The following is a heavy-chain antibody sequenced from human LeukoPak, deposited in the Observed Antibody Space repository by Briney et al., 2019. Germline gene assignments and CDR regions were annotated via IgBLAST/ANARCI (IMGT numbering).Heavy chain of an antibody. J-gene: IGHJ6*04. CDR2: IYHSGST. Sequence: PSETLSLTCAVSGGSISSSNWWSWVRQPPGTGLEWIGEIYHSGSTNYNPSLKSRVTISVDKSKNQFSLKLSSVAAADTAVYYCARFVGYCSSTSCYDWSKVYYYYGMDVWGKGTTVTVSS. CDR1: GGSISSSNW. D-gene: IGHD2-2*01. CDR3: ARFVGYCSSTSCYDWSKVYYYYGMDV. V-gene: IGHV4-4*02.